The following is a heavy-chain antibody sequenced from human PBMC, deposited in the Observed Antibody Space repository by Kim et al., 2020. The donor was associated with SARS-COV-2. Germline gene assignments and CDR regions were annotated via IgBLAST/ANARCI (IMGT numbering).Heavy chain of an antibody. V-gene: IGHV4-34*01. Sequence: SETLSLTCAVYGGSFSGYYWSWIRQPPGKGLEWIGEINHSGSTNYNPSLKSRVTISVDTSKNQFSLKLSSVTAADTAVYYCARETLWFGELYAFDIWGQGTMVTVSS. J-gene: IGHJ3*02. CDR2: INHSGST. CDR1: GGSFSGYY. CDR3: ARETLWFGELYAFDI. D-gene: IGHD3-10*01.